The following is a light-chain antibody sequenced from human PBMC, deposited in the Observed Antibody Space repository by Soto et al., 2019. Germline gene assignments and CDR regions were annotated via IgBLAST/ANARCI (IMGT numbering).Light chain of an antibody. Sequence: QSALTQPASVSGSPGQSITISCTGTNSDVGDYNYVSWYQQHPGKAPKLIIYEVSNRPSGISDRFSASKSVNTASLTISGLQAEDEADYYCSSYTSSSTLFGTGTKVTVL. CDR2: EVS. CDR1: NSDVGDYNY. V-gene: IGLV2-14*01. CDR3: SSYTSSSTL. J-gene: IGLJ1*01.